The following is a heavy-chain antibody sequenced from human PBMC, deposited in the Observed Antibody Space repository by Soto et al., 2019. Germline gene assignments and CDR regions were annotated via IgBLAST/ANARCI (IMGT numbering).Heavy chain of an antibody. CDR2: IYWDNDK. V-gene: IGHV2-5*02. CDR3: VHLTITDGGAIGLDAFDI. J-gene: IGHJ3*02. Sequence: QITLKESAPTLVQPTQTLTLRCTFSGFSLSPVGVGVGWIRQPPGKALEWIAVIYWDNDKRYNPSLSNRLSIHNDLSRYQVVVTMINMDPVDTGTYYCVHLTITDGGAIGLDAFDIWGQGTLVTVSS. D-gene: IGHD3-16*01. CDR1: GFSLSPVGVG.